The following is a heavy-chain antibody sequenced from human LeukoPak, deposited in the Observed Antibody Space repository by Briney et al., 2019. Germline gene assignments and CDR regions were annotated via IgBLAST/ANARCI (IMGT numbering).Heavy chain of an antibody. CDR1: GFTFSSYG. D-gene: IGHD4-17*01. CDR2: ISYDGSNK. Sequence: PGGSLRLSCAASGFTFSSYGMHWVRQAPGKGLGWVAVISYDGSNKYYADSVKGRSTISRDNSKNTLYLQMNSLRAEDTAVNYCAKSRWPTVTSYYFDYWGQGTLVTVSS. V-gene: IGHV3-30*18. J-gene: IGHJ4*02. CDR3: AKSRWPTVTSYYFDY.